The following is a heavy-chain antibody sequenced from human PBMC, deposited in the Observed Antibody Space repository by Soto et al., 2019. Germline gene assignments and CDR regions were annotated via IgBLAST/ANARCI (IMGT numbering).Heavy chain of an antibody. CDR3: AREGCSGGSCIDAFDI. Sequence: QVQLQESGPGLVKPSETLSLTCTVSGGSISSYYWSWIRQPPGKGLEWIGYIYYSGSTNYNPSLKSRVTISVYTSKNQFSLKLSSVTAADTAVYYCAREGCSGGSCIDAFDIWGQGTMVTVSS. D-gene: IGHD2-15*01. CDR1: GGSISSYY. J-gene: IGHJ3*02. V-gene: IGHV4-59*01. CDR2: IYYSGST.